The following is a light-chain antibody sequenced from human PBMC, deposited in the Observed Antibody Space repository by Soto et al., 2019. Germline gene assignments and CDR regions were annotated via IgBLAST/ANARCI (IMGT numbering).Light chain of an antibody. V-gene: IGKV4-1*01. Sequence: DIVMTQSPDSLAVSLGERATINCKSSQSVLYSANEKNYIAWYQQKAGQPPKLLIYWAYTREFGVPDRFSGRGSGTDFTLTISSLQAEEVAVYYCQQYYSPPHTVGQGTKLEIE. J-gene: IGKJ2*01. CDR2: WAY. CDR3: QQYYSPPHT. CDR1: QSVLYSANEKNY.